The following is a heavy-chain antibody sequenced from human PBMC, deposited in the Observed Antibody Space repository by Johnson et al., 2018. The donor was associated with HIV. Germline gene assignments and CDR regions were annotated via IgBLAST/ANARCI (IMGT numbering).Heavy chain of an antibody. D-gene: IGHD1-7*01. CDR2: IKQDGSEK. Sequence: VQLVESGGGVVRPGGSLRLSCAASGFRFDDYGINWVRQAPGKGLEWVANIKQDGSEKYYVDSVKGRCTISRDNAKNSLYLQRKSLRAEETAVYYCARAPQKYNWSYMMAFDIWGQGTMVTVSS. CDR3: ARAPQKYNWSYMMAFDI. J-gene: IGHJ3*02. CDR1: GFRFDDYG. V-gene: IGHV3-7*01.